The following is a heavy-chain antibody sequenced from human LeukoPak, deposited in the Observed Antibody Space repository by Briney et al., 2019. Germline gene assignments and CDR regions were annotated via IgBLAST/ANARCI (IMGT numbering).Heavy chain of an antibody. J-gene: IGHJ4*02. V-gene: IGHV1-69*04. CDR1: GGTFSSYA. CDR3: ARQDMEMTDFDY. CDR2: IIPILGIA. D-gene: IGHD5-24*01. Sequence: ASVKVSCKASGGTFSSYAISWVRQAPGQGLEWMGRIIPILGIANYAQKFQGRVTITADKSTSTAYMELSSLRSEDTAVYYCARQDMEMTDFDYWGQGTLVTVSS.